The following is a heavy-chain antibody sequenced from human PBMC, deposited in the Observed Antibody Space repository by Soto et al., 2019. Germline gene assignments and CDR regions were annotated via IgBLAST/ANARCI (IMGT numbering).Heavy chain of an antibody. CDR1: GGTFSSYT. Sequence: SVKVSCKASGGTFSSYTISWVRQAPGQGLEWMGRIIPILGIANYAQKFQSRVTITADKSTSTAYMELSSLRSEDTAVYYCASRVRGVITYFDYWGQGTLVTVSS. CDR2: IIPILGIA. D-gene: IGHD3-10*01. J-gene: IGHJ4*02. V-gene: IGHV1-69*02. CDR3: ASRVRGVITYFDY.